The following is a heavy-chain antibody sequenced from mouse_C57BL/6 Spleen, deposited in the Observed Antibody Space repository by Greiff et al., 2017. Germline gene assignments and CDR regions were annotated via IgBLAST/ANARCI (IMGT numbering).Heavy chain of an antibody. CDR1: GFNIKDYY. J-gene: IGHJ2*01. V-gene: IGHV14-1*01. Sequence: EVQLQQSGAELVRPGASVKLSCTASGFNIKDYYMHWVKQRPEQGLEWIGRIDPEDGDTEYAPKFQGKATMTADTSSNTAYLQLSSLTSEDTAVYYCTTWDSNYPFFDYWGQGTTLTVSS. CDR2: IDPEDGDT. D-gene: IGHD2-5*01. CDR3: TTWDSNYPFFDY.